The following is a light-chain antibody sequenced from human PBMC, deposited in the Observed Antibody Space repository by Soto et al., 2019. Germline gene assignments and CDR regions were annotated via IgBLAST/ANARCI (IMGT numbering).Light chain of an antibody. CDR3: TSYAGGNNV. V-gene: IGLV2-8*01. J-gene: IGLJ1*01. CDR2: EVN. Sequence: SALTQPPSASGSPGQSVSISCTGTSSDVGGYNYVSWYQQHPGKVPKLIIYEVNKRPSGVPDRFSGSKSGNTASLTVTGLQAEDEDDYYCTSYAGGNNVFGTGTKLTVL. CDR1: SSDVGGYNY.